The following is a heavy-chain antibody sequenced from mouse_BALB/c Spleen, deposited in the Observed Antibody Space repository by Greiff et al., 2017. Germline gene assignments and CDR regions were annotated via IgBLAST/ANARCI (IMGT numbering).Heavy chain of an antibody. CDR3: AIYYYGSSYYAMDY. Sequence: EVQLVESGPSLVKPSQTLSLTCSVTGDSITSGYWNWIRKFPGNKLEYMGYISYSGSTYYNPSLKSRISITRDTSKNQYYLQLNSVTTEDTATYYCAIYYYGSSYYAMDYWGQGTSVTVSS. CDR1: GDSITSGY. J-gene: IGHJ4*01. CDR2: ISYSGST. V-gene: IGHV3-8*02. D-gene: IGHD1-1*01.